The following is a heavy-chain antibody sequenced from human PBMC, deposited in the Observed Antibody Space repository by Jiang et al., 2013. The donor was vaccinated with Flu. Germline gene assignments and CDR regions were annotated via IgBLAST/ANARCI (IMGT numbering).Heavy chain of an antibody. Sequence: WIGRIYTSGSTNYNPSLKSRVTMSVDTSKNQXSLKLSSVTAADTAVYYCAREGDDCTNGVCYTVYYYGMDVWGRGTTVTVSS. V-gene: IGHV4-4*07. J-gene: IGHJ6*02. CDR2: IYTSGST. D-gene: IGHD2-8*01. CDR3: AREGDDCTNGVCYTVYYYGMDV.